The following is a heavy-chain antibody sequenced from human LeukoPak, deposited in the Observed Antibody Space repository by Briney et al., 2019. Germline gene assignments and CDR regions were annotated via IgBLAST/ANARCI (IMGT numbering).Heavy chain of an antibody. CDR1: GGTFSSYA. J-gene: IGHJ4*02. CDR3: ARGRIGVRPFEY. Sequence: ASVKVSCKASGGTFSSYAISWVRQAPGQGLEWMGGIIPIFGTANYAQKFQGRVTITTDESTSTAYMELSSLRSEDTAVYYCARGRIGVRPFEYWGQGSLVTVSS. CDR2: IIPIFGTA. D-gene: IGHD3-16*01. V-gene: IGHV1-69*05.